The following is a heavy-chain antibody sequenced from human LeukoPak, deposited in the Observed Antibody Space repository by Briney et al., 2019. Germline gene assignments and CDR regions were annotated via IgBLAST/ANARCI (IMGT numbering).Heavy chain of an antibody. Sequence: GRSLRLSCAASGFTFSSYAMHWVRQAPGRGLEWVAVISYDGSNKYYADSVKDRFTISRDNSKNTLYLQMNSLRAEDTAVYFCAREHDAFDIWGQGTTVTVSS. CDR1: GFTFSSYA. CDR2: ISYDGSNK. CDR3: AREHDAFDI. V-gene: IGHV3-30-3*01. J-gene: IGHJ3*02.